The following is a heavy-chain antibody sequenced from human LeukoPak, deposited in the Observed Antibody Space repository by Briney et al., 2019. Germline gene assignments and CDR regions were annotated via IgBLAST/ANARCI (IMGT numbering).Heavy chain of an antibody. CDR3: ARGSYYGSGSYHYYYYYYYMDV. CDR1: GFTFSSYW. Sequence: GGSLRLSCAASGFTFSSYWMSWVRQAPGKGLEWVANIKQDGSEKYYVDSVKGRFTISRDNAKNSLYLQMNSLRAEDTAVYYCARGSYYGSGSYHYYYYYYYMDVWGKGTTVTVSS. J-gene: IGHJ6*03. CDR2: IKQDGSEK. V-gene: IGHV3-7*01. D-gene: IGHD3-10*01.